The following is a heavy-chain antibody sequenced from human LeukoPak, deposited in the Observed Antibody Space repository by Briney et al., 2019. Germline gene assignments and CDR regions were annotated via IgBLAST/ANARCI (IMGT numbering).Heavy chain of an antibody. CDR2: ISFDGSNK. CDR1: GFTFSSYG. V-gene: IGHV3-30*18. J-gene: IGHJ3*02. CDR3: AKEGLVDTAPTDAFDI. Sequence: PGGSLRLSCAASGFTFSSYGMHWVRQAPGKGLEWLTVISFDGSNKYYADSVKGRFTISRDNSKNTLYLQMNSLRAEDTAVYYCAKEGLVDTAPTDAFDIWGQGTMVTVSS. D-gene: IGHD5-18*01.